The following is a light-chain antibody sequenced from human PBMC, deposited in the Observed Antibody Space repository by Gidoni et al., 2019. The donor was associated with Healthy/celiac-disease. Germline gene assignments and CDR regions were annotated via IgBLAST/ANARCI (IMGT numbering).Light chain of an antibody. CDR1: QSISSY. V-gene: IGKV1-39*01. CDR2: AAS. CDR3: QQSYSTPLT. J-gene: IGKJ4*01. Sequence: DIQITQSPSSLSASVGDRVPITCRASQSISSYLNWYQQKPGKAPKLLIYAASSLQSGVPSRFSGSGSGTDFTLTISSLQPEDFATYYCQQSYSTPLTFGGGTKVEIK.